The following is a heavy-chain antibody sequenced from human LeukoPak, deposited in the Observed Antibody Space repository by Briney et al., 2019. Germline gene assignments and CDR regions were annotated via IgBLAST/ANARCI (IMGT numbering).Heavy chain of an antibody. Sequence: SETLSLTCAVYGGSFSGYYRSWIRQPPGKGLEWIGEINHSGSTNYNPSLKSRVTISVDTSKNQFSLKLSSVTAADTAVYYCASTLYGDYYFDYWGQGTLVTVSS. V-gene: IGHV4-34*01. CDR1: GGSFSGYY. CDR3: ASTLYGDYYFDY. J-gene: IGHJ4*02. CDR2: INHSGST. D-gene: IGHD4-17*01.